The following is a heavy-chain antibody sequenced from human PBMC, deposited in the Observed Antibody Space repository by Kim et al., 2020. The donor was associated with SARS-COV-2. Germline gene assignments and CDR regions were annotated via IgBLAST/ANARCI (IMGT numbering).Heavy chain of an antibody. Sequence: GGSLRLSCAASGFTFSSYGLRWVRQAPGKGLEWVAVIWYDGSNNYNAALVSGGFTTSKANSKKMLYLLRNIMRAEDTVEYCGRGRRGWIKIRLSSHGMD. CDR3: RGRRGWIKIRLSSHGMD. V-gene: IGHV3-33*01. CDR2: IWYDGSNN. J-gene: IGHJ6*01. D-gene: IGHD1-26*01. CDR1: GFTFSSYG.